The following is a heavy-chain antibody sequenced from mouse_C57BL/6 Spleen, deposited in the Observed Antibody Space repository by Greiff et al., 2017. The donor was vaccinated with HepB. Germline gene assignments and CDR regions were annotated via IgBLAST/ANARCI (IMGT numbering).Heavy chain of an antibody. CDR3: ARWGGEDY. J-gene: IGHJ2*01. V-gene: IGHV1-50*01. Sequence: QVHVKQPGAELVKPGASVKLSCKASGYTFTSYWMQWVKQRPGQGLEWIGEIDPSDSYTNYNQKFKGKATLTVDTSSSTAYMQLSSLTSEDSAVYYCARWGGEDYWGQGTTLTVSS. CDR2: IDPSDSYT. CDR1: GYTFTSYW.